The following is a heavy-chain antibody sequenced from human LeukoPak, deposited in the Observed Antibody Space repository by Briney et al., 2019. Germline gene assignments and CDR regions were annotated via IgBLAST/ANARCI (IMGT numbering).Heavy chain of an antibody. CDR2: IYYSGVT. CDR1: GGSISSGDYY. V-gene: IGHV4-61*08. Sequence: PSETLSLTCTVSGGSISSGDYYWSWIRQPPGKGLEYIGYIYYSGVTNYQPSLKSRVTMSLDTSKNQFSLNLISVTAADTAVYYCARDRSAAPADYWGQGTLVTVSS. D-gene: IGHD6-13*01. CDR3: ARDRSAAPADY. J-gene: IGHJ4*02.